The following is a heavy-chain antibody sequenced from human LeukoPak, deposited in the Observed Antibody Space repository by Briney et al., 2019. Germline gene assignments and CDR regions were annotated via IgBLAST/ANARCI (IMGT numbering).Heavy chain of an antibody. CDR2: IYYSGST. V-gene: IGHV4-59*01. D-gene: IGHD6-19*01. CDR1: GGSISSYY. J-gene: IGHJ4*02. CDR3: ARETTLTGFASGLGFNY. Sequence: SETLSLTCTVSGGSISSYYWSWIRQPPGKGLEWIGYIYYSGSTNYNPSLKSRVTMSVDTSTNQFSLKLSSVTAADTAVYYCARETTLTGFASGLGFNYWGQGTLVTVSS.